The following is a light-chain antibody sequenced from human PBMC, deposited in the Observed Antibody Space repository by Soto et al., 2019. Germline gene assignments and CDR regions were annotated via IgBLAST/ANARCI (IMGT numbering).Light chain of an antibody. V-gene: IGKV3-20*01. CDR1: QSVSNHY. Sequence: EIVLTQSPGTLSLSPGERATLSCRASQSVSNHYLAWYQQKPGQAPRLLIYGASNRVTGIPDRFSGSGSGTDFTLTISRLEPEDFAVYYCQHYVTSLTTFGQGKRWIS. CDR3: QHYVTSLTT. J-gene: IGKJ1*01. CDR2: GAS.